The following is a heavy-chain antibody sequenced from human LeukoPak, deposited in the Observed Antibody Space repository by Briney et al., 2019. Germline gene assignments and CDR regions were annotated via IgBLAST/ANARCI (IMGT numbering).Heavy chain of an antibody. J-gene: IGHJ4*02. Sequence: GESLKISCKGSGYSFTSYWIGWVRQMPGKGLEWMGIIYPGDSDTRYSPSFQGQVTISADKSISTAYLQWSSLKASDTAMYYCARGRFSGWYFEPFDYWGQGTLVTVSS. CDR2: IYPGDSDT. D-gene: IGHD6-19*01. V-gene: IGHV5-51*01. CDR1: GYSFTSYW. CDR3: ARGRFSGWYFEPFDY.